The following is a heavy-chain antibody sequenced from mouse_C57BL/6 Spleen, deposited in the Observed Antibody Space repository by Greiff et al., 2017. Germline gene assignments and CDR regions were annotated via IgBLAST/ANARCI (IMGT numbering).Heavy chain of an antibody. D-gene: IGHD1-1*01. CDR3: TLRSWFAY. V-gene: IGHV14-4*01. CDR1: GFNIKDDY. Sequence: EVQLQQSGAELVRPGASVKLSCTASGFNIKDDYMHWVKQRPEQGLEWIGWIDPENGDTEYASKFQGKATITADTSSNTAYLQLSSLTSEDTAVYDCTLRSWFAYWGQGTLVTVSA. CDR2: IDPENGDT. J-gene: IGHJ3*01.